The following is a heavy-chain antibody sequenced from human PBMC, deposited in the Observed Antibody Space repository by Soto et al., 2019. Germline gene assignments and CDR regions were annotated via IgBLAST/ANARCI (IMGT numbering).Heavy chain of an antibody. CDR1: GGSFSGYY. D-gene: IGHD3-9*01. CDR3: ARDILTGYNWFDP. CDR2: INHSGST. J-gene: IGHJ5*02. V-gene: IGHV4-34*01. Sequence: ETLSLTCAVYGGSFSGYYWSWIRQPPGKGLEWIGEINHSGSTNYNPSLKSRVTISVDTSKNQFSLKLSSVTAADTAVYYCARDILTGYNWFDPWGQGTLVTVSS.